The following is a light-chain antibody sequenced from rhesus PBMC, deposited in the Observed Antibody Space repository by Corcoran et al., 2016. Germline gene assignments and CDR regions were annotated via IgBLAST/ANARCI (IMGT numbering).Light chain of an antibody. CDR1: QSVRSY. Sequence: EIVMTPSPATLSLSPGERATLSCRASQSVRSYVAWYQQKPEQAPRLLIYGACSRATGIPDRFSGSGSGTEFTIINSNLKPEDVRVYYCQQYKNWNTCGPGTKLGIK. CDR2: GAC. J-gene: IGKJ3*01. CDR3: QQYKNWNT. V-gene: IGKV3S9*01.